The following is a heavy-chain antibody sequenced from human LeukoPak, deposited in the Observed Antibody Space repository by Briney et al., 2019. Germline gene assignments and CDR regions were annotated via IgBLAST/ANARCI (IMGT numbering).Heavy chain of an antibody. CDR2: INPNSGGT. D-gene: IGHD3-10*01. Sequence: AASVKVSCKASGYTFTGYYMHWVRQAPGQGLEWMGWINPNSGGTNYAQKFQGRVTMTRDTSISTAYMELSRLRSDDTAVYYCARYGSQTVPRTHDAFDIWGQGTMVTVSS. CDR1: GYTFTGYY. V-gene: IGHV1-2*02. J-gene: IGHJ3*02. CDR3: ARYGSQTVPRTHDAFDI.